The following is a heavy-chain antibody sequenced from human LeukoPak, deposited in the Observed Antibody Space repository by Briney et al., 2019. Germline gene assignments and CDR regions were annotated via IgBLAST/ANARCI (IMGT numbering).Heavy chain of an antibody. CDR3: ARSDFLPPDSSGYCYVTDRGYYFDY. J-gene: IGHJ4*02. CDR2: IYYSGST. D-gene: IGHD3-22*01. CDR1: GGSISSSSYY. V-gene: IGHV4-39*01. Sequence: PSETLSLTCTVSGGSISSSSYYWGWIRQPPGKGLEWIGSIYYSGSTYYNPSLKSRVTISVDTSKNQFSLKLSSVTAADTAVYYCARSDFLPPDSSGYCYVTDRGYYFDYWGQGTLVTVSS.